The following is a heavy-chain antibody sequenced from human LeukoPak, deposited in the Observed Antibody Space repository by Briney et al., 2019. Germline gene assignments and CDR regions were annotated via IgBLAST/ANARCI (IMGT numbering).Heavy chain of an antibody. CDR3: ARDRGYFDN. CDR1: GFTFSSSA. Sequence: GGSLRLSCAASGFTFSSSAMSWVRQAPGKGLEWLSSITSSSNYIYYADSVKGRFTISRDNVQNSLYLQMNSLRAEDTAMYYCARDRGYFDNWGQGTLVTVSS. CDR2: ITSSSNYI. V-gene: IGHV3-21*01. J-gene: IGHJ4*02.